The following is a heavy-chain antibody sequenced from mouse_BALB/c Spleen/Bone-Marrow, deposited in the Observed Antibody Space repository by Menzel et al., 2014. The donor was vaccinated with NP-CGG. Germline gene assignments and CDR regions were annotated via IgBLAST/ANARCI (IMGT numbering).Heavy chain of an antibody. D-gene: IGHD1-1*01. CDR2: INPSNGRA. Sequence: QVQLKESGAEVVKPGASVRLSCKTSGYTFTNYWMHWVKQRPGQGLEWIGDINPSNGRATYSEKFKSKASLTVDTSSSTAYMQLSSLTSEDSAVYYRARYYNYYFDVWGAGTTVTVSS. V-gene: IGHV1S81*02. CDR1: GYTFTNYW. J-gene: IGHJ1*01. CDR3: ARYYNYYFDV.